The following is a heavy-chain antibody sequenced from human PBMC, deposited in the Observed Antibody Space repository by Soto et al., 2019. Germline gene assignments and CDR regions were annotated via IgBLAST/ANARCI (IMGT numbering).Heavy chain of an antibody. Sequence: QVQLVQSGAEVRKPGSSVKVSCKASGGTFSRHAISWVRQAPGQGLEWMGGIIPIFGRANHAQKFQGRVTILADESTSTVYMELSSLRSEDTAMYYCAREVVRDFWSGYYTGGGWFDPWGQGTLVTVSS. V-gene: IGHV1-69*01. D-gene: IGHD3-3*01. CDR1: GGTFSRHA. CDR3: AREVVRDFWSGYYTGGGWFDP. CDR2: IIPIFGRA. J-gene: IGHJ5*02.